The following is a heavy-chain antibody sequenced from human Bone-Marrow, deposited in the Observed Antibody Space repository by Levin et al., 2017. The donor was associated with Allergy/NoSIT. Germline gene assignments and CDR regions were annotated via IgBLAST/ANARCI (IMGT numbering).Heavy chain of an antibody. J-gene: IGHJ4*02. Sequence: GESLKISCAASGFTFSSYAMSWVRQAPGKGLEWVSAISGSGGSTYYADSVKGRFTISRDNSKNTLYLQMNSLRAEDTAVYYCAKRPSEIAVAGRGWGQGTLVTVSS. CDR1: GFTFSSYA. CDR3: AKRPSEIAVAGRG. CDR2: ISGSGGST. D-gene: IGHD6-19*01. V-gene: IGHV3-23*01.